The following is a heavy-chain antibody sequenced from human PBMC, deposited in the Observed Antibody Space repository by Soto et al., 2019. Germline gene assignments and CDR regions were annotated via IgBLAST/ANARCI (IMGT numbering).Heavy chain of an antibody. CDR3: ASTSRRFDFGY. Sequence: SETLSLTCTFSGGSTSSYYWSWIRQPPGKGLEWIGYIYYSGSTNYNPSLKSRVTISVDTSKNQFSLKLSSVTAADTAVYYCASTSRRFDFGYWGQGTLVTVSS. J-gene: IGHJ4*02. V-gene: IGHV4-59*08. D-gene: IGHD3-3*01. CDR2: IYYSGST. CDR1: GGSTSSYY.